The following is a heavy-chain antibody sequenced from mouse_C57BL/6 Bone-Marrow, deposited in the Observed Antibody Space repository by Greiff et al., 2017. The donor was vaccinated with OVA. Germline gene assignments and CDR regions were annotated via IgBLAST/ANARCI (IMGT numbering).Heavy chain of an antibody. CDR2: INPYNGGT. J-gene: IGHJ1*03. V-gene: IGHV1-19*01. Sequence: EVQLQQSGPVLVKPGASVKMSCKASGYTFTDYYMNWVKQSHGKSLEWIGVINPYNGGTSYNQKFKGKATLTVDKSSSTAYMQLSSLTSEDSAVYYCAIRIYYGNPYFDVWGTGTTVTVSS. CDR1: GYTFTDYY. CDR3: AIRIYYGNPYFDV. D-gene: IGHD2-1*01.